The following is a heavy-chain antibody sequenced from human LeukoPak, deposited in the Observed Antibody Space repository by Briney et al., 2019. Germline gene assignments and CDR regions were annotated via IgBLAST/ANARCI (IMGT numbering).Heavy chain of an antibody. CDR2: INHSGST. V-gene: IGHV4-34*01. J-gene: IGHJ5*02. CDR3: ARERASNNYYNYFDP. D-gene: IGHD1-1*01. Sequence: SETLSLTCAVYGDSFNEYYWRWVRQPPGKALEWIGEINHSGSTNYNPSLKSRVTISVDKSLRQFFLRLSPVTAADTAVYYCARERASNNYYNYFDPWGQGTQVTVSS. CDR1: GDSFNEYY.